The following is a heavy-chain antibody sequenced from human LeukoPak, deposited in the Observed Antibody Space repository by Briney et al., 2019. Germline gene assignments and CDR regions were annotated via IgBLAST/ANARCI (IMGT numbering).Heavy chain of an antibody. CDR1: GGSISSYY. D-gene: IGHD1-26*01. V-gene: IGHV4-38-2*02. CDR2: IYHSGNT. J-gene: IGHJ4*02. Sequence: PSETLSLTCTVSGGSISSYYWSWIRQPPGKGLEWIGSIYHSGNTYYNPSLKSRVTISVDTSKNQFSLKLNSVTAADTAVYYCARDLWGSYPGGGDDFDYWGQGTLVTVSS. CDR3: ARDLWGSYPGGGDDFDY.